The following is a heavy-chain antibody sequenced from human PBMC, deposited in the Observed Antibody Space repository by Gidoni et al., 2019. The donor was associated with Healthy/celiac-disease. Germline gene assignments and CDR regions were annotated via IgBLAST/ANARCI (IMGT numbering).Heavy chain of an antibody. CDR3: ARVSPDYYDRSMDV. CDR1: GGTFSSYA. Sequence: QVQLVQSGAEVKKPGSSVKVSCKASGGTFSSYAISWVRQAPGQGLEWMGGIIPIFGTANYAQKCQGRVTITADESTSTAYMELSSLRSEDTAVYYCARVSPDYYDRSMDVWGQGTTVTVSS. V-gene: IGHV1-69*01. J-gene: IGHJ6*02. CDR2: IIPIFGTA. D-gene: IGHD3-22*01.